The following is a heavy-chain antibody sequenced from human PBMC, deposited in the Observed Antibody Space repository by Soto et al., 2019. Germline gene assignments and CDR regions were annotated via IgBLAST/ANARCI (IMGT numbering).Heavy chain of an antibody. V-gene: IGHV3-23*01. CDR2: ISGSGGST. CDR3: AKETTIFGVVIGNRCDP. J-gene: IGHJ5*02. Sequence: EVQLLESGGGLVQPGGSLRLSCAASGFTFSSYAMSWVRQAPGKGLEWVSAISGSGGSTYYADSVKGRFTISRDNSKNTLYLQMNSLRAEDTAVYYCAKETTIFGVVIGNRCDPWGQGTLVTVSS. CDR1: GFTFSSYA. D-gene: IGHD3-3*01.